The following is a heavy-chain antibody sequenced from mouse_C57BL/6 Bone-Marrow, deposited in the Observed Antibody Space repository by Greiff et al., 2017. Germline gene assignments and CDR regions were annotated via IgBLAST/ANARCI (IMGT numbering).Heavy chain of an antibody. V-gene: IGHV1-61*01. D-gene: IGHD4-1*01. CDR1: GYTFTSYW. CDR2: IYPSDSET. CDR3: ASELGFDY. J-gene: IGHJ2*01. Sequence: QVQLQQPGAELVRPGSSVKLSCKASGYTFTSYWMDWVKQRPGQGLEWIGNIYPSDSETHYNQKFKDKATLTVDKSSITAYMQLSSLTSEDAAVYYCASELGFDYWGQGTTLTVSS.